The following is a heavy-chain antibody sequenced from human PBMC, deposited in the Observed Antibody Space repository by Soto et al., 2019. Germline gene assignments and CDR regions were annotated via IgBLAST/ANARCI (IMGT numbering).Heavy chain of an antibody. Sequence: GGSLRLSCAASGFTFSSYWMHWVRQAPGKGLVWVSRINSDGSSTSYADSVKGRFTISRDNAKNTLYLQMNSLRAEDTAVYYCASCGSTSCFDKFDYWGQGTLVTVSS. CDR3: ASCGSTSCFDKFDY. J-gene: IGHJ4*02. CDR1: GFTFSSYW. V-gene: IGHV3-74*01. D-gene: IGHD2-2*01. CDR2: INSDGSST.